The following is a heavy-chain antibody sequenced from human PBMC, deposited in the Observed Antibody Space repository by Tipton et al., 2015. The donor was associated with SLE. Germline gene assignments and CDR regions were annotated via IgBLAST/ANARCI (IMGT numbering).Heavy chain of an antibody. V-gene: IGHV4-59*01. CDR1: GGSISSYY. CDR3: ARVGSGVDY. D-gene: IGHD3-10*01. Sequence: TLSLTCTVSGGSISSYYWSWIRQPPGKGLEWIGYIYYSGSTNYNPSLRSRVTISVDTSKNQFSLKLSSATAADTAVYYCARVGSGVDYWGQGTLVTVSS. J-gene: IGHJ4*02. CDR2: IYYSGST.